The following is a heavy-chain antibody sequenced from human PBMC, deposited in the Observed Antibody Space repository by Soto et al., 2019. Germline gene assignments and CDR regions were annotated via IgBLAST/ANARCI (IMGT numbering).Heavy chain of an antibody. V-gene: IGHV3-13*01. D-gene: IGHD6-19*01. CDR3: AGGRSGWYAEFDF. Sequence: EVQLVESGGGLVQPGGSLRISCAASGFTFSSYDMHWVRQTAGKGLEWVAAIGTTGDAYYPGSATGRFTISRENAKNSLYLQMNNLRVGDTAVYFCAGGRSGWYAEFDFWGQGTQVTVSS. CDR1: GFTFSSYD. J-gene: IGHJ4*02. CDR2: IGTTGDA.